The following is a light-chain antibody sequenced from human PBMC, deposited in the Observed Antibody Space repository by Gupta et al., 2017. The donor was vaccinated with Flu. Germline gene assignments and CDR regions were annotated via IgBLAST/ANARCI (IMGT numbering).Light chain of an antibody. CDR2: NND. CDR1: SSNIGGNT. J-gene: IGLJ3*02. CDR3: AAWDDSRNGVV. V-gene: IGLV1-44*01. Sequence: RVTISCSGSSSNIGGNTVNWYQQLPGTAPKLLIYNNDQRPSGVPDRFSASKSGTSASLAISGLQSEDEADYYCAAWDDSRNGVVFGGGTKLTVL.